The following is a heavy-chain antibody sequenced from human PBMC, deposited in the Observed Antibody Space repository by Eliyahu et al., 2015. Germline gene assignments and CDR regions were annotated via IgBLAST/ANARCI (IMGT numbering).Heavy chain of an antibody. CDR3: ARGYPYSSSWYGIDL. D-gene: IGHD6-13*01. CDR2: INHSGST. J-gene: IGHJ2*01. V-gene: IGHV4-34*01. CDR1: GGSFSGYY. Sequence: QVQLQQWGAGLLKPSETXSLTCXVYGGSFSGYYWXWIRQPPGKGLEXIGEINHSGSTNYNPXLKSRVTISVDTSKNQFSLKLSSVTAAXTAVYYCARGYPYSSSWYGIDLWGRGTLVTVSS.